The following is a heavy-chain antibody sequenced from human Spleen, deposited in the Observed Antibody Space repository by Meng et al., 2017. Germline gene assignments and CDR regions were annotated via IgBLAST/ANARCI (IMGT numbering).Heavy chain of an antibody. V-gene: IGHV3-20*04. CDR2: IKGNGGNT. CDR3: VRENRWFGPFDP. D-gene: IGHD3-10*01. J-gene: IGHJ5*02. CDR1: GFTFDDYG. Sequence: GESLKISCAASGFTFDDYGMSWVRQAPGKGLEWVSGIKGNGGNTGYADSVKGRFTISRDNAKNSLYLQMNSLRAEDTAVYYCVRENRWFGPFDPWGRGTLVTVSS.